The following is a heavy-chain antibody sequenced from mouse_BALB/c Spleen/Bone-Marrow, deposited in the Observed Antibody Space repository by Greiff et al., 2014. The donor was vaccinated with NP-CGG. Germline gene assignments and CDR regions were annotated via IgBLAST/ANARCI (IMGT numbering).Heavy chain of an antibody. CDR3: ARSGYGSSCDY. V-gene: IGHV1-80*01. Sequence: QVQLQQSGAELVRPGSSVKISCKASGYVFSTYWMNWVKQRPGQGLEWIGQIYPGDGDTNYNGKFKGTATLTADKSSSTAYMQLSSLTSEDSAVYFCARSGYGSSCDYWGQGTTLTVSS. D-gene: IGHD1-1*01. J-gene: IGHJ2*01. CDR2: IYPGDGDT. CDR1: GYVFSTYW.